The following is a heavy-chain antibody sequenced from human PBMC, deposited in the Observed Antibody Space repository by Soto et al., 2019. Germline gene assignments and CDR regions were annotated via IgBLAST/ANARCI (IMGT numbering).Heavy chain of an antibody. Sequence: SDTTSLTRAASSDSIYSYYGTWIRQHPGKGLEWIGYIYYSGSTNYNPSLKSRVTISVDTSKNQFSLKLSSVTAADTAVYYFARTQYPLRYYYYYMDVWGKGTTVTVSS. CDR2: IYYSGST. D-gene: IGHD3-16*01. CDR3: ARTQYPLRYYYYYMDV. V-gene: IGHV4-59*07. J-gene: IGHJ6*03. CDR1: SDSIYSYY.